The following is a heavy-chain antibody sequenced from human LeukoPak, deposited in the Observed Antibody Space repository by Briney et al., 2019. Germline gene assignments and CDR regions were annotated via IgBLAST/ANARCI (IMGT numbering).Heavy chain of an antibody. CDR1: GFTFSSYS. CDR2: ISSSSSYI. V-gene: IGHV3-21*01. CDR3: ARGSDDSSGYYYIDY. J-gene: IGHJ4*02. Sequence: PGGSLRLSCAAAGFTFSSYSMNWVRQAREKGLEWVSSISSSSSYIYYADSVKGRFTISRDNAKNSLYLQMNSLRAEDTAVYYCARGSDDSSGYYYIDYWGQGTLVTVSS. D-gene: IGHD3-22*01.